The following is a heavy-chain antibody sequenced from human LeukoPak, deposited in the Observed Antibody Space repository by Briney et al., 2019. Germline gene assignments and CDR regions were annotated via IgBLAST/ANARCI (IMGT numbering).Heavy chain of an antibody. J-gene: IGHJ6*03. Sequence: GASVKVSCKASGGTFSSYAISWVRQAPGQGLEWMGGIIPIFGTANYAQKFQGRVTITTDESTSTAYMELSSLRSEDMAVYYCARGYYYDSSGYYDYYYYYMDVWGKGTTVTVS. CDR3: ARGYYYDSSGYYDYYYYYMDV. D-gene: IGHD3-22*01. V-gene: IGHV1-69*05. CDR2: IIPIFGTA. CDR1: GGTFSSYA.